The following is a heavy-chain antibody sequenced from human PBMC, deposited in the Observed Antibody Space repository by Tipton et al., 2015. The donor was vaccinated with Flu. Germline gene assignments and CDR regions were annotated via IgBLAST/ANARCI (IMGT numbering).Heavy chain of an antibody. V-gene: IGHV3-33*08. Sequence: SLRLSCEASGFTFSGYWMSWVRQAPGKGLEWVAGMWFDGSHTYYADSVKGRFTISRDNSKNTLYLQMDSLRVGDTAVYSCAREWLDYYFDYWGQGSLVTVSS. J-gene: IGHJ4*02. D-gene: IGHD6-19*01. CDR1: GFTFSGYW. CDR2: MWFDGSHT. CDR3: AREWLDYYFDY.